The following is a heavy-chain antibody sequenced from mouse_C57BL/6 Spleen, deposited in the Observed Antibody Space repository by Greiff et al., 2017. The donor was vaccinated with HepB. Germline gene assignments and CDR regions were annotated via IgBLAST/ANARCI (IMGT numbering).Heavy chain of an antibody. Sequence: QVQLQQSGAELVRPGTSVKVSCKASGYAFTNYLIEWVKQRPGQGLEWIGVINPGSGGTNYNEKFKGKATLTADKSSSTAYMQLSSLTSEDSAVYFCAYYYGSSYYAMDYWGQGTSVTVSS. V-gene: IGHV1-54*01. CDR3: AYYYGSSYYAMDY. CDR2: INPGSGGT. J-gene: IGHJ4*01. D-gene: IGHD1-1*01. CDR1: GYAFTNYL.